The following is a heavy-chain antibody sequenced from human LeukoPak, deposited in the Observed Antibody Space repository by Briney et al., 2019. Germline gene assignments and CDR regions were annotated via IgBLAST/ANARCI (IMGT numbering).Heavy chain of an antibody. D-gene: IGHD1-26*01. V-gene: IGHV3-23*01. CDR3: ARGGGSRSLGRFDY. CDR1: GFTFSSYA. CDR2: ISGSGGST. J-gene: IGHJ4*02. Sequence: PGGSLRLSCAASGFTFSSYAMYWVRQAPGKGLEWVSGISGSGGSTYYADSVKARFTISRDNAKNSLYLQVNSLRAEDTAVYYCARGGGSRSLGRFDYWGQGTLVTVSS.